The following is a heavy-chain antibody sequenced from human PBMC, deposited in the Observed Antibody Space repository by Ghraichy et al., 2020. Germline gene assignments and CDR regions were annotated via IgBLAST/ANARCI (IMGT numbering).Heavy chain of an antibody. Sequence: SETLSLTCTVSGGSISSGGYYWSWIRQHPGKGLEWIGYIYYSGSTYYNPSLKSRVTISVDTSKNQFSLKLSSVTAADTAVYYCARDRGNYVDTRSYFDLWGRGTLVTVSS. D-gene: IGHD4-11*01. CDR2: IYYSGST. CDR3: ARDRGNYVDTRSYFDL. J-gene: IGHJ2*01. V-gene: IGHV4-31*03. CDR1: GGSISSGGYY.